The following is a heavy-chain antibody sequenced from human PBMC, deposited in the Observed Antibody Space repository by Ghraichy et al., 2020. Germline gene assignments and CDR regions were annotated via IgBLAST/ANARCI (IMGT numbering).Heavy chain of an antibody. CDR3: ARPPGVGGSLDY. CDR1: GFTFSSYA. V-gene: IGHV3-30-3*01. J-gene: IGHJ4*02. D-gene: IGHD2-15*01. CDR2: ISYDGSNK. Sequence: GGSLRLSCAASGFTFSSYAMHWVRQAPGKGLEWVAVISYDGSNKYYADSVKGRFTISRDNSKNTLYLQMNSLRAEDTAVYYCARPPGVGGSLDYWGQGTLFTVPS.